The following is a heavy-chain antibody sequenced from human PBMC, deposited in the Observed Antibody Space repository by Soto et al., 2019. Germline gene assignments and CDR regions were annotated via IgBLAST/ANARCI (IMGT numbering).Heavy chain of an antibody. Sequence: LRLSCAASGFTFSTYGMHWVRQAPGKGPEWLSYISSRGTAIYYADSVRGRFTISRDNDNNSVFLQMNNLRAEDTATYYCASTVSAVWGQGTTVTVSS. J-gene: IGHJ6*02. CDR2: ISSRGTAI. V-gene: IGHV3-48*03. CDR1: GFTFSTYG. CDR3: ASTVSAV.